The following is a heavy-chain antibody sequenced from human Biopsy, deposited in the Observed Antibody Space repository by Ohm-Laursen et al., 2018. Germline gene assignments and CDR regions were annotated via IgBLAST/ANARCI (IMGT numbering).Heavy chain of an antibody. J-gene: IGHJ6*02. CDR2: ITSRTSST. V-gene: IGHV3-21*01. CDR3: AWGYGDLFYYYNGMDV. CDR1: GFTFNVYS. Sequence: SLRLSCSASGFTFNVYSIVWVRQAPGKGLEWVSSITSRTSSTYYADSVKGRVTISRDNANNSVSLQMNNLRVDDTAVYYCAWGYGDLFYYYNGMDVWGQGTTVTVSS. D-gene: IGHD3-10*01.